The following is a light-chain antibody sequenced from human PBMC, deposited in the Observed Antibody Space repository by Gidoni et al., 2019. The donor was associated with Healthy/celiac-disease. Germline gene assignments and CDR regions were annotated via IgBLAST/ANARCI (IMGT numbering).Light chain of an antibody. CDR2: GAS. Sequence: EIVMTQSPATLSVSPGERATLSCRASQSVSSNLAWYQQKPGQAPRLIIYGASTRATGIPARFSGSGAWTEFTLTISSLQSEDFAVYYCQQYNNWPPLTFXGXTKVEIK. CDR3: QQYNNWPPLT. V-gene: IGKV3-15*01. J-gene: IGKJ4*01. CDR1: QSVSSN.